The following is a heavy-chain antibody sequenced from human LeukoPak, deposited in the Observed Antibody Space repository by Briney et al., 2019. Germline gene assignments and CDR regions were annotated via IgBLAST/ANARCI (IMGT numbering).Heavy chain of an antibody. CDR3: ARIAAHNAFDI. CDR1: GFTFSSYW. CDR2: ISSSSSTI. Sequence: GGSLRLSCAASGFTFSSYWMSWVRQAPGKGLEWVSYISSSSSTIYYADSVKGRFTISRDNAKNSLYLQMNSLRAEDTAVYYCARIAAHNAFDIWGQGTMVTVSS. J-gene: IGHJ3*02. V-gene: IGHV3-48*01. D-gene: IGHD6-6*01.